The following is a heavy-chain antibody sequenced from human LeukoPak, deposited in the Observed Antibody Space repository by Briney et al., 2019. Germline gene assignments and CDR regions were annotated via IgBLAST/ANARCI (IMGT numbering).Heavy chain of an antibody. CDR2: MNPNSGNT. Sequence: ASVKVSCKASGYTFTSYDINWVRQATGQGLEWMGWMNPNSGNTGYAQKFQGRVTMTRNTSISTAYMELSSLRSEDTAVYYCARGRYVVVTATPVNPFDYWGQGTLVTVSS. CDR1: GYTFTSYD. CDR3: ARGRYVVVTATPVNPFDY. J-gene: IGHJ4*02. V-gene: IGHV1-8*01. D-gene: IGHD2-21*02.